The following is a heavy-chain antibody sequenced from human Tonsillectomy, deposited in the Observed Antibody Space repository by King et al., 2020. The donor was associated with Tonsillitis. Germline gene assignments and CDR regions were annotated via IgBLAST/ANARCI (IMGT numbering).Heavy chain of an antibody. CDR2: IYYSGST. CDR3: ARHSAGLEIDY. V-gene: IGHV4-39*07. J-gene: IGHJ4*02. D-gene: IGHD6-13*01. CDR1: GGSISSSSYY. Sequence: LQLQESGPGLVKPSETLSLTCTVSGGSISSSSYYWGWIRQPPGKGLEWIGSIYYSGSTYYNPSLKSRVTISVDTSKNQFSLTLSSVTAADTAVYYCARHSAGLEIDYWGQGTLVTVSS.